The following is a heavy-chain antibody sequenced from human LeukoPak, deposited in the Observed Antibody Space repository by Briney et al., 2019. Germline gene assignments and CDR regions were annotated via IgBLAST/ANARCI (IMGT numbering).Heavy chain of an antibody. Sequence: ASVKVSCKASGYTFTSYGISWVRQAPGQGLEWMGWISVYNGNTNYAQNLQGRVTMTTDTSTSTAYMELRSLRSDDTAVYYCAGTSSTLWLRTPGGDYWGQGTLVTVSS. CDR3: AGTSSTLWLRTPGGDY. D-gene: IGHD5-12*01. J-gene: IGHJ4*02. V-gene: IGHV1-18*01. CDR1: GYTFTSYG. CDR2: ISVYNGNT.